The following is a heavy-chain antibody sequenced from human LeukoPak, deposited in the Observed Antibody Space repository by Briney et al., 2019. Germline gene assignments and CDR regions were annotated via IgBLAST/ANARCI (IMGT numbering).Heavy chain of an antibody. V-gene: IGHV3-73*01. J-gene: IGHJ4*02. Sequence: GGSLRLSCAASGFTFSGSAMHWVRQASGKGLEWVGRIRSKANSYATAYAASVKGRFTISRDDSKNTAYLQMNSLKTEDTAVYYCTSPDTDSSSWYYFDYWGQGTLVTVSS. CDR2: IRSKANSYAT. CDR1: GFTFSGSA. CDR3: TSPDTDSSSWYYFDY. D-gene: IGHD6-13*01.